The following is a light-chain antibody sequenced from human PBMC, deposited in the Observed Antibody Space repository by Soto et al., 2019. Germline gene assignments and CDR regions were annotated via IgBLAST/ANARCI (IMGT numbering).Light chain of an antibody. CDR3: QQRSVWPWT. V-gene: IGKV3-11*01. CDR1: QSVSSN. J-gene: IGKJ1*01. Sequence: EIVMTQSPATLSVSPGGRATLSCRASQSVSSNLAWYQQKPGQAPRLLIYDASNRATGIPARFSGSGSGTDFTLTISSLEPEDFAVFYCQQRSVWPWTFGQGTKVDI. CDR2: DAS.